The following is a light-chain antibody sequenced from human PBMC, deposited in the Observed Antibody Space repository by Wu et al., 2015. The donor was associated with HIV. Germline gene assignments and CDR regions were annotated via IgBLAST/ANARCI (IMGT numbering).Light chain of an antibody. V-gene: IGKV3-20*01. Sequence: EIVLTQSPGTLSLSPGERATLSCRASQSLTSNYLAWYQQRPGQAPRLLIYDASSRAKGIPDRFSGSGSGTDFTLTISRLEPEDFAVYYCQQYGSSPTFGPGTKVXIK. J-gene: IGKJ3*01. CDR2: DAS. CDR3: QQYGSSPT. CDR1: QSLTSNY.